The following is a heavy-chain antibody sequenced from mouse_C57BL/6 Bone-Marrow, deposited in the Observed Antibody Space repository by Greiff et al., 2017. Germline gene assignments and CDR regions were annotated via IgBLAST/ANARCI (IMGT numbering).Heavy chain of an antibody. CDR2: IWWDDDK. D-gene: IGHD2-12*01. V-gene: IGHV8-8*01. CDR1: GFSLSTFGMG. J-gene: IGHJ4*01. Sequence: QVTLKVSGPGILQPSQTLSLTCSFSGFSLSTFGMGVGWIRQPSGKGLEWLAHIWWDDDKYYNPALKSWLTISKDTSQNQVFLKIANVDTADTATYYCARIALRLLYYAMDYWGQGTSVTVSS. CDR3: ARIALRLLYYAMDY.